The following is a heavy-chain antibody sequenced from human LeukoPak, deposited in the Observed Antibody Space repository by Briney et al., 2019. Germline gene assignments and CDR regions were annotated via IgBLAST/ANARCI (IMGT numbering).Heavy chain of an antibody. D-gene: IGHD5-18*01. V-gene: IGHV4-39*01. CDR3: ARSVDTAMVSYLDY. CDR2: IYYSGST. CDR1: GGSISSSSYY. Sequence: PSETLSLTCTVSGGSISSSSYYWGWIRQPPGKGLEWIGSIYYSGSTYYNPSLKSRVTISVDTSKNQFSLKLSSVTAADTAVYYCARSVDTAMVSYLDYWGQGTLVTVSS. J-gene: IGHJ4*02.